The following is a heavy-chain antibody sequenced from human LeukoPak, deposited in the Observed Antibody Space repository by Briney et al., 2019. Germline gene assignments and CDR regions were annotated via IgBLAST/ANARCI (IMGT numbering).Heavy chain of an antibody. CDR3: AKDGGVVAATLLGY. V-gene: IGHV3-30*02. J-gene: IGHJ4*02. D-gene: IGHD2-15*01. CDR1: GFTFSSYG. Sequence: PGGSLRLSCAASGFTFSSYGMHWVRQAPGKGLEWVAFIRYDGSNKYYADSVKGRFTISRDNSKNTLYLQMNSLRAEDTAVYYCAKDGGVVAATLLGYWGQGTLVTVSS. CDR2: IRYDGSNK.